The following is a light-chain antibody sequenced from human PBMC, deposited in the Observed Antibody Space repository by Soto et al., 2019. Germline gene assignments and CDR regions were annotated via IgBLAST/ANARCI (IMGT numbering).Light chain of an antibody. CDR2: SAS. Sequence: DIQMTQSPSSLSASVGHTVTITCRASQDVRSDLGWYQHKAGKPPKRLIYSASRLQGGVPSRFSGSGSGTEFTLTIGSLQPEDSATYYCLQHESFPYTFDQGTRLEI. CDR1: QDVRSD. J-gene: IGKJ2*01. V-gene: IGKV1-17*01. CDR3: LQHESFPYT.